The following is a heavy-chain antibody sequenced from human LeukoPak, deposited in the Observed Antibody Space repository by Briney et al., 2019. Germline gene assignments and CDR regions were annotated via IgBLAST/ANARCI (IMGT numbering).Heavy chain of an antibody. CDR2: IIPIFGTA. CDR3: ARSTETYYDFWSGYPAFDY. V-gene: IGHV1-69*05. D-gene: IGHD3-3*01. Sequence: EASVKVSCKASGGTFSSYAISWVRQAPGQGLEWMGGIIPIFGTANYAQKFQGRVTITMDESTSTAYMELSSLRSEDTAVYYCARSTETYYDFWSGYPAFDYWGQGTLVTVSS. J-gene: IGHJ4*02. CDR1: GGTFSSYA.